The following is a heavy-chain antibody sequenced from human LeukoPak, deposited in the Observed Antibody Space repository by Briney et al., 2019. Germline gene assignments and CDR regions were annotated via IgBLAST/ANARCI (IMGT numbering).Heavy chain of an antibody. J-gene: IGHJ4*02. CDR3: ARDQSDYYGSGSYSEGSY. CDR1: GFTFSTYN. V-gene: IGHV3-21*01. CDR2: ISSSSYI. D-gene: IGHD3-10*01. Sequence: GGSLRLSCAASGFTFSTYNMNWVRQAPGKGLEWVSSISSSSYIYYADSVKGRFTISRDNAKNSLYLQMNGLRDEDTAVYYCARDQSDYYGSGSYSEGSYWGQGTLVTVSS.